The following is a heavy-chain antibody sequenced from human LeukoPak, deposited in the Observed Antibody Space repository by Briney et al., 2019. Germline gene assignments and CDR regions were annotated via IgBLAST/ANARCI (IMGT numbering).Heavy chain of an antibody. Sequence: PGGSLRLSCAASGFTLSSHWMGWVRQAPGKGLEWVSSISSSSSYIYYADSVKGRFTISRDNAKNSLYLQMNSLRAEDTAVYYCARGGTVTAFKPFDYWGQGTLVTVSS. V-gene: IGHV3-21*01. J-gene: IGHJ4*02. D-gene: IGHD4-11*01. CDR3: ARGGTVTAFKPFDY. CDR2: ISSSSSYI. CDR1: GFTLSSHW.